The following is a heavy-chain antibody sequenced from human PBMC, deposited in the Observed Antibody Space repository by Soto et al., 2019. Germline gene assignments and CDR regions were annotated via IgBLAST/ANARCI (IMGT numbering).Heavy chain of an antibody. J-gene: IGHJ4*02. V-gene: IGHV4-34*01. D-gene: IGHD3-10*01. CDR1: GGSFSGYY. Sequence: QVQLQQWGAGLLKPSETLSLTCAVYGGSFSGYYWRWIRQPPGKGLEWIGEINHSGSTNYNPSLKSRGTISVDTSKNQFSLKLSSVTAADTAVYYCARGRVTMVRGAADYWGQGTLVTVSS. CDR3: ARGRVTMVRGAADY. CDR2: INHSGST.